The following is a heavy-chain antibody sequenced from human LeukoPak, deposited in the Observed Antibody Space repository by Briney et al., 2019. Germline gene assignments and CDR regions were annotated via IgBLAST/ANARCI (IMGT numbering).Heavy chain of an antibody. CDR1: GFTFSSYA. J-gene: IGHJ5*02. V-gene: IGHV3-23*01. D-gene: IGHD1-26*01. Sequence: GGSLRLSCAASGFTFSSYAMSWVRQAPGKGLEWVSTISGGGGDTYYTDSVKGRFTISRDNSKNTLYLQMSSLRAEDTALYYCAKDHGGSYYSSEDWFDPWGQGTLVVVSS. CDR2: ISGGGGDT. CDR3: AKDHGGSYYSSEDWFDP.